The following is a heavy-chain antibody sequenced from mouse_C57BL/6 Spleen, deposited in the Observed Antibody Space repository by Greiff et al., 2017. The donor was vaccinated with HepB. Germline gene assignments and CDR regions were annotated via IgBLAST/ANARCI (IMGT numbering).Heavy chain of an antibody. J-gene: IGHJ2*01. CDR2: ISDGGSYT. Sequence: EVMLVESGGGLVKPGGSLKLSCAASGFTFSSYAMSWVRQTPEKRLEWVATISDGGSYTYYTDNVKGRFTISRDNATNNLYLQMSHLKSEDTAMYYCARDQNGNYFDYWGQGTTLTVSS. D-gene: IGHD2-1*01. CDR3: ARDQNGNYFDY. V-gene: IGHV5-4*01. CDR1: GFTFSSYA.